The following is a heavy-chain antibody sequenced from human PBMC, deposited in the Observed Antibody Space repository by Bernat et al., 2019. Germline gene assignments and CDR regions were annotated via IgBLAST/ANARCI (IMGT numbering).Heavy chain of an antibody. CDR1: GGTFSSYA. V-gene: IGHV1-69*06. CDR3: AREYGSGSYYPFDY. J-gene: IGHJ4*02. D-gene: IGHD3-10*01. Sequence: QVQLVQSGAEVKKPGSSVKVSCKASGGTFSSYAISWVRQAPGQGLEWMGGIIPIFGTANYAQKLQGRVTMTTDTSTSTAYMELRSLRSDDTAVYYCAREYGSGSYYPFDYWGQGTLVTVSS. CDR2: IIPIFGTA.